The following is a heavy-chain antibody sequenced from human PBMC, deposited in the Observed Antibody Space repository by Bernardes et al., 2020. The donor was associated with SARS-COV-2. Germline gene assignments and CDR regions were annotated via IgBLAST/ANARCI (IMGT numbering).Heavy chain of an antibody. V-gene: IGHV3-23*01. CDR3: AKDFHPVVIGGFWDY. CDR1: GFTFSSYA. CDR2: ISGSGGST. D-gene: IGHD2-21*01. J-gene: IGHJ4*02. Sequence: GGSLRLSCAASGFTFSSYAMSWVRQVPGKGLEWVSAISGSGGSTYYADSVKGRFTISRDNSKNTLYLQMNSLRAEDTAVYYCAKDFHPVVIGGFWDYWGQGTLVTVSS.